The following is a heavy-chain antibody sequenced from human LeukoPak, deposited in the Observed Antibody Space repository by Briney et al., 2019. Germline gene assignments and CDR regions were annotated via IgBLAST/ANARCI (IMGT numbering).Heavy chain of an antibody. CDR2: ISSSSSTI. CDR3: ARDLPVDY. Sequence: GGSLRLSCAASGFTFSSYSMNWVRQAPGKGLEWVSYISSSSSTIYYADSVKGRFTISRDNAKNLLYLQMNSLRAEDTAVYYCARDLPVDYWGQGTLVTVSS. D-gene: IGHD4-17*01. J-gene: IGHJ4*02. CDR1: GFTFSSYS. V-gene: IGHV3-48*01.